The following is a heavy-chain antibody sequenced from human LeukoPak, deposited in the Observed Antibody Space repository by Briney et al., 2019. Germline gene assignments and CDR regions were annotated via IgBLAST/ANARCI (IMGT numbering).Heavy chain of an antibody. CDR2: ISYDGSNK. CDR1: GFTFSSYA. J-gene: IGHJ6*02. Sequence: PGGSLRLSCAASGFTFSSYAMHWVRQAPGKGLEWVAVISYDGSNKYYADSVKGRFTISRDNSKNTLYLQMNSLRAEDTAVYYCARASVSNHIYYYYYGMDVWGQGTTVTVSS. CDR3: ARASVSNHIYYYYYGMDV. D-gene: IGHD1-14*01. V-gene: IGHV3-30*04.